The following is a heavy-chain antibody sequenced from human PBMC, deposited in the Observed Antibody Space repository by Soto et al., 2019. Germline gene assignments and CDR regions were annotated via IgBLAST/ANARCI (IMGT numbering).Heavy chain of an antibody. CDR2: TSAYNGNT. CDR3: ARIMITFGGVIVIAHYFDY. Sequence: GASVKVSCKASGYTFTSYGISWVRQAPGQGLEWMGWTSAYNGNTNYAQKLQGRVTMTTDTSTSTAYMELRSLRSDDTAVYYCARIMITFGGVIVIAHYFDYWGQGTLVTVSS. D-gene: IGHD3-16*02. J-gene: IGHJ4*02. CDR1: GYTFTSYG. V-gene: IGHV1-18*04.